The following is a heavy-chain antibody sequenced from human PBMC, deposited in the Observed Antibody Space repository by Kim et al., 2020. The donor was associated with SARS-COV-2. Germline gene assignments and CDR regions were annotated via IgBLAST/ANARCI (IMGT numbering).Heavy chain of an antibody. Sequence: ASVKGRFTISRDNSKNTLYLQMNSLRAEDTAVYYCAKDVVRGGYDAFDIWGQGTMVTVSS. V-gene: IGHV3-23*01. J-gene: IGHJ3*02. D-gene: IGHD3-10*01. CDR3: AKDVVRGGYDAFDI.